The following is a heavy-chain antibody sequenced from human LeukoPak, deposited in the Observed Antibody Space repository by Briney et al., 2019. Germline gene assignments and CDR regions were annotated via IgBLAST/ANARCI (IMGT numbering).Heavy chain of an antibody. D-gene: IGHD1-1*01. J-gene: IGHJ3*02. CDR2: IYYSGST. CDR1: GGSISSSSYY. Sequence: PSETLSLTCTVSGGSISSSSYYWGWIRQPPGKGLEWIGSIYYSGSTYYNPSLKSRVTISVDRSKNQFSLKLSSVTAADTAVYYCAESTSNDFGGLNAFDIWGQGTMVTVSS. V-gene: IGHV4-39*07. CDR3: AESTSNDFGGLNAFDI.